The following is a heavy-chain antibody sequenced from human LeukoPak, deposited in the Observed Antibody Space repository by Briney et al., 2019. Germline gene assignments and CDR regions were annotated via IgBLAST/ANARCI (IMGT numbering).Heavy chain of an antibody. D-gene: IGHD5-12*01. CDR2: ISSSSSYI. CDR3: ARGGAGYGSMFFDY. Sequence: PGGSLRLSCAASGFTFSNAWMSWVRQAPGKGLEWVSSISSSSSYIYYADSVKGRFTISRDNAKNSLYLQMNSLRAEDTAVYYCARGGAGYGSMFFDYWGQGTLVTVSS. J-gene: IGHJ4*02. V-gene: IGHV3-21*01. CDR1: GFTFSNAW.